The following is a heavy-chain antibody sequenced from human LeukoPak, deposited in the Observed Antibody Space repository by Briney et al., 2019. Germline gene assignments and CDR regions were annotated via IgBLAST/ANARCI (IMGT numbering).Heavy chain of an antibody. CDR1: GFIFSNXA. J-gene: IGHJ4*02. CDR2: ISFDGGNR. Sequence: LXLXXAASGFIFSNXAIHWVRQAPGKXLEWVAIISFDGGNRFYADSVKGRFTISRDNSKNTVYLQMSSLRVEDTAIYYCAAPLTSSGHDYWGQGTLVTVSS. V-gene: IGHV3-30-3*01. CDR3: AAPLTSSGHDY. D-gene: IGHD3-22*01.